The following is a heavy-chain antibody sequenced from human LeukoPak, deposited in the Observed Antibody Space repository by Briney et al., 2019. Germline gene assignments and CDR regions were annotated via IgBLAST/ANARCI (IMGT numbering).Heavy chain of an antibody. J-gene: IGHJ4*02. CDR3: AKDYSSSGWYGLGDY. CDR1: GFPFSSYW. D-gene: IGHD6-19*01. V-gene: IGHV3-7*01. Sequence: GGSLRLSCVASGFPFSSYWMTWVRQAPGKGLEWVANIKQDGSKKSYVDSVKGRFTISRDNSKNTLYLQMNSLRAEDTAVYYCAKDYSSSGWYGLGDYWGQGTLVTVSS. CDR2: IKQDGSKK.